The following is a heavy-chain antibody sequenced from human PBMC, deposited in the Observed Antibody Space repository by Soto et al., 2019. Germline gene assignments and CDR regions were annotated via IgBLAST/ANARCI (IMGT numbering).Heavy chain of an antibody. CDR3: ARVRNGDWYFDY. J-gene: IGHJ4*02. CDR2: INSDGSTT. Sequence: GGSLRLSCAASGFTFSSYWMHWVRQAPGKGLVWVSRINSDGSTTSYADSVKGRFTISRDNAKNTLYLQMNSLRVEDTAVYYCARVRNGDWYFDYWGQGTLVTVSS. V-gene: IGHV3-74*01. CDR1: GFTFSSYW. D-gene: IGHD4-17*01.